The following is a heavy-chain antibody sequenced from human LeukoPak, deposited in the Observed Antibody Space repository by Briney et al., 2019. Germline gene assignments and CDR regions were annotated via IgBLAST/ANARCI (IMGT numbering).Heavy chain of an antibody. V-gene: IGHV4-39*07. D-gene: IGHD3-16*01. J-gene: IGHJ6*03. CDR1: SGSISTSNYY. Sequence: SETLSLTCTVSSGSISTSNYYWGWVRQPPGKGLECIGSIYYSGSTYYNPSLKSRVTISVDTSKNQFSLKLSSVTAADTAVYYCARGVATGGMYYYYMGVWGKGTTVTVSS. CDR2: IYYSGST. CDR3: ARGVATGGMYYYYMGV.